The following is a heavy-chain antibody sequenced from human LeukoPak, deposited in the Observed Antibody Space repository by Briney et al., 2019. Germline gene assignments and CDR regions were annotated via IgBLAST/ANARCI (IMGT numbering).Heavy chain of an antibody. V-gene: IGHV3-30-3*01. J-gene: IGHJ3*02. Sequence: GGSLRLSCAASGFTFSSYAMHWVRQAPGKGLEWVAVISYDGSNKYYADSVKGRFTISRDNSKNTLYLQMNSLRAEDAAVYYCATKLGIEGAWAFDIWGQGTMVTVSS. CDR1: GFTFSSYA. D-gene: IGHD7-27*01. CDR3: ATKLGIEGAWAFDI. CDR2: ISYDGSNK.